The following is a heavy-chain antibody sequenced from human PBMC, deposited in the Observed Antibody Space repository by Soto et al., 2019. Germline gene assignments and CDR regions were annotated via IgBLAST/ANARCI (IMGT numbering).Heavy chain of an antibody. CDR1: GGTFSSYT. CDR3: RIVVVPADTEGMDV. J-gene: IGHJ6*02. Sequence: QVQLVQSGAEVKKPGSSVKVSCKASGGTFSSYTISWVRQAPGQGLEWMGRIIPILGIANYAPKFQGRVTITADKSTSSAYMELSSLRSADTAVYSCRIVVVPADTEGMDVWGQGTTVTVSS. V-gene: IGHV1-69*02. D-gene: IGHD2-2*01. CDR2: IIPILGIA.